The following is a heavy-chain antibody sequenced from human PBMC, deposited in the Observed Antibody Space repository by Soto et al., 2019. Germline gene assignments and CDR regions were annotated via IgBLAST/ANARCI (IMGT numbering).Heavy chain of an antibody. D-gene: IGHD6-19*01. CDR2: ITPMFGAA. J-gene: IGHJ2*01. CDR1: GGTFSRYA. Sequence: QVQLVQSGAEVKKPGSSVKVSCKASGGTFSRYAISWVRQAPGQGLEWMGGITPMFGAANYAQKVQGRVTSTADESTSKVHMELRGLRSEDTAVYYCAQTLGSAVAGPGRFDLWGRGTLVTVSS. CDR3: AQTLGSAVAGPGRFDL. V-gene: IGHV1-69*12.